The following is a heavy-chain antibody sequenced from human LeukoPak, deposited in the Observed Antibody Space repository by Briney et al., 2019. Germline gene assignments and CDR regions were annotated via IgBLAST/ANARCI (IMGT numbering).Heavy chain of an antibody. J-gene: IGHJ4*02. CDR3: VRDRRYSTFDY. Sequence: PGGSLTLFCEVSGFVLGHSWMSWVRQAPGKGLEWVANINLDGSEINSLHSLTGRLTISRDNAKDSLYLQMNGLRAEDTAVYFCVRDRRYSTFDYWGQGTLVTVSS. V-gene: IGHV3-7*03. CDR2: INLDGSEI. D-gene: IGHD2-21*01. CDR1: GFVLGHSW.